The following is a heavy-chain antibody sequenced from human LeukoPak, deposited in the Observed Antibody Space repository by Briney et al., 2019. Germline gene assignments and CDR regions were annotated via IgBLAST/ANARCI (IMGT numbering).Heavy chain of an antibody. Sequence: SQTLSLTCTVSGGSISSGGYYWSWIRQHPGKGLEWIGYIYYSGSTYYNPPLKSRVTISVDTSKNQFSLKLSSVTAADTAVYYCARESRATQLDYWGQGTLVTVSS. CDR2: IYYSGST. D-gene: IGHD1-26*01. CDR1: GGSISSGGYY. V-gene: IGHV4-31*03. J-gene: IGHJ4*02. CDR3: ARESRATQLDY.